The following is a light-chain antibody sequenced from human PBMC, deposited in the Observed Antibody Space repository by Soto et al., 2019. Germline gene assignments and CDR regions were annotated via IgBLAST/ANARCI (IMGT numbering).Light chain of an antibody. Sequence: EIVLTQSPGTLSLSPGERATLSCRASQSVSSSYLAWYQQKPGQAPRLLIYGASSRATGIPDRFSGSGSGTDFTLTISRLEPEDFAVNYCQQYRSSPLTFGQGTKVEIK. CDR2: GAS. CDR1: QSVSSSY. V-gene: IGKV3-20*01. CDR3: QQYRSSPLT. J-gene: IGKJ1*01.